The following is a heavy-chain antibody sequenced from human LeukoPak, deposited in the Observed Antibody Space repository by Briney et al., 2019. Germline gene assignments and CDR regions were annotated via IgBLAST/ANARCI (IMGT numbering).Heavy chain of an antibody. Sequence: GGSLRLSFAPSGFTFSTYTMSWVRQAPGKGREWVSSISGSGGSTYYADSVKGRFSISRDNSKNTLYLQMNNLRAEDTAIYYCAKEGGDTWTNFYFHYWGPGTLLTVSS. V-gene: IGHV3-23*01. CDR2: ISGSGGST. CDR3: AKEGGDTWTNFYFHY. J-gene: IGHJ4*02. D-gene: IGHD1-20*01. CDR1: GFTFSTYT.